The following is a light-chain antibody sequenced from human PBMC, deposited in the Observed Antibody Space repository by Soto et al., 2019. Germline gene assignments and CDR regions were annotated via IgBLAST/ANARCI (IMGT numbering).Light chain of an antibody. CDR2: GAS. CDR1: QSVSSSY. V-gene: IGKV3-20*01. J-gene: IGKJ5*01. CDR3: QQYASSPRT. Sequence: EIVLTQSPCTLSLSPGERATLSCRASQSVSSSYLAWYQQKPGQAPRLLIYGASSRATGIPDRFSGSGSGTDFTLTISRLEPEDFAVYYCQQYASSPRTFGQETRLEIK.